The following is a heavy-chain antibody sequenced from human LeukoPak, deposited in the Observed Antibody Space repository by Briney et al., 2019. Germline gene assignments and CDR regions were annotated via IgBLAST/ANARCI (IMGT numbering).Heavy chain of an antibody. J-gene: IGHJ4*01. CDR3: ARVLAGATYFDY. Sequence: GGSLRLSCAASGFTFSSYEMNWVRQAPGKGLEWVSYISSSGSTMYYADSVKGRITISRDNAKNSLYLQMNSLRAEDTAVYYCARVLAGATYFDYWGQGTLVTVSS. CDR1: GFTFSSYE. D-gene: IGHD1-26*01. V-gene: IGHV3-48*03. CDR2: ISSSGSTM.